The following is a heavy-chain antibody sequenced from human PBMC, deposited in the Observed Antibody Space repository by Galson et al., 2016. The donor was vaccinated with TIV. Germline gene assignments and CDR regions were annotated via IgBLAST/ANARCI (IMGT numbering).Heavy chain of an antibody. V-gene: IGHV3-9*01. CDR2: ISWNSDSI. CDR1: GFSFSSYG. J-gene: IGHJ6*02. CDR3: ARDRMIDATYYYYYYGMDV. Sequence: SLRLSCAASGFSFSSYGMHWVRQVPGKGLEWVSGISWNSDSIDYADSVKGRFTIARDNAKNTLYLQMNSLRVEDTAVYYRARDRMIDATYYYYYYGMDVWGQGTAVTVSS. D-gene: IGHD3-22*01.